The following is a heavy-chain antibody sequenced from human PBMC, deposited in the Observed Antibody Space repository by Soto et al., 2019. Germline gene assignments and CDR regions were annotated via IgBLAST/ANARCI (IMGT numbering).Heavy chain of an antibody. D-gene: IGHD4-4*01. CDR2: INPNSGGT. CDR3: ARDRGSRTVTTMYYYYGMDV. CDR1: GYTFTGYY. Sequence: ASVKVSYTASGYTFTGYYMDWVRQAPGQGLEWMGWINPNSGGTNYAQKFQGRVTMTRDTSISTAYMELSRLRSDDTAVYYCARDRGSRTVTTMYYYYGMDVWGQGTTVT. J-gene: IGHJ6*02. V-gene: IGHV1-2*02.